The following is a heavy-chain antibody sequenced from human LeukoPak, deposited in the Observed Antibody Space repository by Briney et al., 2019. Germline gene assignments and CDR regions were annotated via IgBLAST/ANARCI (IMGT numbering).Heavy chain of an antibody. D-gene: IGHD2-2*01. CDR2: INPNSGGT. V-gene: IGHV1-2*02. CDR1: GYTFTSYD. Sequence: ASVKVSCKASGYTFTSYDINWVRQATGQGLEWMGWINPNSGGTNYAQKFQGRVTMTRDTSISTAYMELSRLRSDDTAVYYCARDSLPAAEVDYWGQGTLVTVSS. CDR3: ARDSLPAAEVDY. J-gene: IGHJ4*02.